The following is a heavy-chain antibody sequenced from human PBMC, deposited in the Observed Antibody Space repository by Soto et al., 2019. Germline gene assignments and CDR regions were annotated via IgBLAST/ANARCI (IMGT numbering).Heavy chain of an antibody. D-gene: IGHD2-15*01. Sequence: PGESLKISCKGSGYSFTSYWIGWVRQVPGKGLEWMGIIYPGDSDTRYSPSFQGQVTISADKSISTAYLQWSSLKASDTAMYYCARHEHYCSGGSCYLDAFDIWGQGTMVTVSS. J-gene: IGHJ3*02. CDR2: IYPGDSDT. CDR3: ARHEHYCSGGSCYLDAFDI. V-gene: IGHV5-51*01. CDR1: GYSFTSYW.